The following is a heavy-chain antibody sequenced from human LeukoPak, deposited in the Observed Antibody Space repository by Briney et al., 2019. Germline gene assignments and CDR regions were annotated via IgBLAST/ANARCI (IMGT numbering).Heavy chain of an antibody. J-gene: IGHJ4*02. D-gene: IGHD2-2*01. CDR2: IWYDGGKK. V-gene: IGHV3-33*01. CDR1: GFTFSNYG. CDR3: ARGDCSTTSCYLFDF. Sequence: GRSLRRSCAASGFTFSNYGMLWLRQAPGKGLEWVAIIWYDGGKKYYADSVKGRATISRDNSGNTVYLQLDSLRAEDTAVYYCARGDCSTTSCYLFDFWGQGTLVTVSS.